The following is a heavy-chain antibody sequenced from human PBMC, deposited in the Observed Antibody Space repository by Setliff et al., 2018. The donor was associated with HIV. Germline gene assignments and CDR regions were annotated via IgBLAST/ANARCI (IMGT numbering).Heavy chain of an antibody. CDR3: ARTPNDILTGYIPYYYYYGMDV. CDR2: INCNSGGT. V-gene: IGHV1-8*03. CDR1: GYTFTGSF. J-gene: IGHJ6*02. D-gene: IGHD3-9*01. Sequence: ASVKVSCKSSGYTFTGSFMHWVRQAPGQGLEWMGWINCNSGGTGYAQKFQGRVTITRNTSISTAYMELSSLRSEDTAVYYCARTPNDILTGYIPYYYYYGMDVWGQGTTGTVS.